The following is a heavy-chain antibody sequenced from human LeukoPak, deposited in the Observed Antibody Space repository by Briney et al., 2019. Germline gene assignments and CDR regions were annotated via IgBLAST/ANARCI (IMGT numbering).Heavy chain of an antibody. D-gene: IGHD6-19*01. CDR3: ARDKRPSSGWSREGFDY. J-gene: IGHJ4*02. CDR2: ISAYNGNT. CDR1: GYTFTSYG. V-gene: IGHV1-18*01. Sequence: ASVKVSCKASGYTFTSYGISWVRPAPGQGLERMGWISAYNGNTNYVQKLQGRVTMTRDTSTSTAYMELRSLRSDDTAVYYCARDKRPSSGWSREGFDYWGQGTLVTVSS.